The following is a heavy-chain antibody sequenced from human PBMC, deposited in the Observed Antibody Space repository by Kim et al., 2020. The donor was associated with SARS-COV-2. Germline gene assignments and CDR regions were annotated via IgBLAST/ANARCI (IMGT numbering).Heavy chain of an antibody. CDR1: GFTFSSYW. Sequence: GGSLRLSCVASGFTFSSYWMHWVRQAPGKGLVWVSRVNSDGSSTSYADSVKGRFTISRDNARNKLYLQMNSLRAEDTAVYYCASLSTGYVWYKFDYWGQG. D-gene: IGHD3-16*01. CDR2: VNSDGSST. J-gene: IGHJ4*02. CDR3: ASLSTGYVWYKFDY. V-gene: IGHV3-74*01.